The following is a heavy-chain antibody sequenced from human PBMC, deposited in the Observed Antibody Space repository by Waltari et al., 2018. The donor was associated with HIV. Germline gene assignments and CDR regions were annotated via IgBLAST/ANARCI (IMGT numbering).Heavy chain of an antibody. CDR2: ISTGGTT. CDR1: GGSMTRYY. Sequence: QVQLQESGPGLVKPSETLSLTCTVSGGSMTRYYWNWIRQPAGKGLEWIGRISTGGTTYYNPSLRSRVSLSVDTSKTQFNLNLYSVTAADAAVYYCARGDYDDYGGRNWFDPWGQGTLVTVSS. D-gene: IGHD4-17*01. V-gene: IGHV4-4*07. J-gene: IGHJ5*02. CDR3: ARGDYDDYGGRNWFDP.